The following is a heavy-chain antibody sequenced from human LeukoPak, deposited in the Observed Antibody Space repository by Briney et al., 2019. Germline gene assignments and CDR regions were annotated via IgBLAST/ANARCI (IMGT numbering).Heavy chain of an antibody. CDR3: ARDLGSSSPPYGMDV. CDR1: GFTFSSYA. CDR2: ISYDGSNK. D-gene: IGHD6-13*01. V-gene: IGHV3-30*04. Sequence: PAGGSLRLPCATSGFTFSSYAMHWVRQAPGKGLEWVAVISYDGSNKYYADSVKGRFTISRDNSKNTLYLQMNSLRAEDTAVYYCARDLGSSSPPYGMDVWGKGTTVTVSS. J-gene: IGHJ6*04.